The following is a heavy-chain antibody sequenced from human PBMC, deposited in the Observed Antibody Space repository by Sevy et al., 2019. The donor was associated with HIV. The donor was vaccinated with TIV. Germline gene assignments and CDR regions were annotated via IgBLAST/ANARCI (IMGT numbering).Heavy chain of an antibody. Sequence: ASVKVSCKVSGYTLTEFSMHWVRQAPGKGLEWMATFDPEDDETIYAQKFQGGVTMAEDTFTDSVYMELSSLRSEDTAVYYCATTKDYYESSGYPFDYWGQGTLVTVSS. V-gene: IGHV1-24*01. CDR1: GYTLTEFS. CDR2: FDPEDDET. CDR3: ATTKDYYESSGYPFDY. D-gene: IGHD3-22*01. J-gene: IGHJ4*02.